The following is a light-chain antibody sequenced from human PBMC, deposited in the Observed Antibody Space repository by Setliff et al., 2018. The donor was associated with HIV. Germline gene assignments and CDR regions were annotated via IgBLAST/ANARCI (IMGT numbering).Light chain of an antibody. CDR2: GVI. Sequence: QSVLTQPASVSGSPGQSITISCTGISSDVGGYYSVSWYQQHPGKAPKLMIYGVINRPSGVSNRFSGSRSGNTASLTISGLQVEDEADYYCSSYTTSSTLYVFGPGTKATVL. V-gene: IGLV2-14*03. CDR1: SSDVGGYYS. J-gene: IGLJ1*01. CDR3: SSYTTSSTLYV.